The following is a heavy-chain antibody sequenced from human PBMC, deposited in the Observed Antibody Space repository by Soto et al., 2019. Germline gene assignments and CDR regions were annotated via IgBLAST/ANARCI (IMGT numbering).Heavy chain of an antibody. Sequence: QVQVLQSGPEVKRPGASVTVSCKTSGYTFSTSYYLNWVRQAPGQGLEWMGVINPHGGSTKFAQKFQGRVTMTRDTSRSTVYMELRSLTSEDTAVYYCARSSGGNFGIIIEGTNWFGRWGQGTLVTVSS. V-gene: IGHV1-46*01. CDR3: ARSSGGNFGIIIEGTNWFGR. CDR1: GYTFSTSYY. D-gene: IGHD3-3*01. CDR2: INPHGGST. J-gene: IGHJ5*02.